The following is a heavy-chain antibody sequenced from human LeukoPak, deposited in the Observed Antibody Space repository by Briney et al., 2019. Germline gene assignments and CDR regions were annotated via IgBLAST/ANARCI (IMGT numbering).Heavy chain of an antibody. J-gene: IGHJ5*02. Sequence: ASVKVSCKASGYTFTGYYMHWVRQAPGQGLEWMGRINPNSGGTNYAQKFQGRVTMTRDTSISTAYMELSRLRSDDTAVYYCAREREKAWIPNNWFDPWAREPWSPSPQ. CDR3: AREREKAWIPNNWFDP. D-gene: IGHD5-18*01. CDR2: INPNSGGT. CDR1: GYTFTGYY. V-gene: IGHV1-2*06.